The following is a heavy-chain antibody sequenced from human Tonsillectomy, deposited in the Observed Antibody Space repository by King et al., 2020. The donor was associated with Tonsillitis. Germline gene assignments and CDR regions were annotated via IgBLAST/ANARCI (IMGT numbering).Heavy chain of an antibody. V-gene: IGHV4-4*02. Sequence: VQLQESGPGLVKPSGTLSLTCAVSVGSISSSNWCSWVRQPPGKGLAWIGEIYHSVSTNYNPSLKSRGTISVDKSKNQFSLKANSVTAADTAVYYCARVGRADGYSEYMDVWGKGTTVTVSS. CDR1: VGSISSSNW. J-gene: IGHJ6*03. D-gene: IGHD5-24*01. CDR3: ARVGRADGYSEYMDV. CDR2: IYHSVST.